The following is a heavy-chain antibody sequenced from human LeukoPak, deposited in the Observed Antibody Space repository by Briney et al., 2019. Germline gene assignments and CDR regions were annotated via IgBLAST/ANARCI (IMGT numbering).Heavy chain of an antibody. V-gene: IGHV4-34*01. Sequence: SETLSLTCAVYGGSFSGYYWSWIRQPPGKGLEWIGEINHSGSTNYNPSLKSRVTISVDTSKNQFSLKLSSVTAADTAVYYCAGDCSGGSCYPAWGQGTLVTVSS. D-gene: IGHD2-15*01. CDR1: GGSFSGYY. CDR3: AGDCSGGSCYPA. CDR2: INHSGST. J-gene: IGHJ5*02.